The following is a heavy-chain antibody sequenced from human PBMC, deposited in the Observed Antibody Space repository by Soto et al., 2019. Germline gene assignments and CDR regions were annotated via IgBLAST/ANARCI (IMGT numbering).Heavy chain of an antibody. V-gene: IGHV3-49*03. CDR2: ITNKKYGGTP. J-gene: IGHJ4*02. D-gene: IGHD3-10*01. Sequence: HPGGSLRLSCITSGFAFGDFAMTWFRQAPGKGLEWVGFITNKKYGGTPQYAAPVKGRFTISRDDSKNTLYLQMNSLKTEDTAVYYCTTDLNHYHVVPGLWGQGTLVTVSS. CDR3: TTDLNHYHVVPGL. CDR1: GFAFGDFA.